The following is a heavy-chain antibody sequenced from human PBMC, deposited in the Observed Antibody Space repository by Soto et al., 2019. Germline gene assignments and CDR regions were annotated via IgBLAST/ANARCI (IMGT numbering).Heavy chain of an antibody. CDR1: RFTLGDNA. Sequence: LRLSWTASRFTLGDNAISWARQAPGKGLEWVGFIRGKPNGGGTEYAASLKSRFTMSRDDSRSVAYPQMNSRKTEDTPGDSCTSDFQGPSYCGMDVCRKGTTVT. CDR2: IRGKPNGGGT. V-gene: IGHV3-49*04. J-gene: IGHJ6*04. CDR3: TSDFQGPSYCGMDV.